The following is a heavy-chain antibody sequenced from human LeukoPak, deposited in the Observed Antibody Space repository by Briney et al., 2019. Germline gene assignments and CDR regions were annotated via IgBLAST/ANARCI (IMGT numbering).Heavy chain of an antibody. CDR1: GFTFSSYS. J-gene: IGHJ4*02. CDR3: ARDSSGSFDY. V-gene: IGHV3-21*01. Sequence: GGSLRLSCAASGFTFSSYSMNWVRQAPRKGLEGVSSISSRSSYIYYADSVKGRFTISRDNAKNSLYLQMNSLRAEDTAVYYCARDSSGSFDYWGQGTLVTVSS. CDR2: ISSRSSYI. D-gene: IGHD1-26*01.